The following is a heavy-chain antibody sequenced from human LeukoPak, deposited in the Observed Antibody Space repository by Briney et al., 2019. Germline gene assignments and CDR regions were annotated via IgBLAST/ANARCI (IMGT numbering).Heavy chain of an antibody. D-gene: IGHD3-9*01. CDR2: ISYDGSKI. J-gene: IGHJ4*02. CDR1: GFGFSSYG. CDR3: AKDSFVRDIYRFFDWSFDG. Sequence: GGSLRLSCEASGFGFSSYGMHWVRQAPGKGLEWVAVISYDGSKIYYSDSVKGRFTISRDNSRNTVYLQMNSLRAEDTAVYYCAKDSFVRDIYRFFDWSFDGWGLGTLVTVSS. V-gene: IGHV3-30*18.